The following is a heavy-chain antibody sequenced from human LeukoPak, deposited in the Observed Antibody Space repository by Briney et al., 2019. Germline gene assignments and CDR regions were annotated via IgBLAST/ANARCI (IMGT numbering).Heavy chain of an antibody. V-gene: IGHV1-2*02. CDR3: ARDIELWAPTHY. J-gene: IGHJ4*02. CDR2: INPNSGGT. D-gene: IGHD5-18*01. CDR1: GYTFTGYY. Sequence: ASVKVSCKASGYTFTGYYMHWVRQAPGQGLEWMGWINPNSGGTNYALKFQGRVTMTRDTSISTAYMELSRLRSDDTAVYYCARDIELWAPTHYWGQGTLVTVSS.